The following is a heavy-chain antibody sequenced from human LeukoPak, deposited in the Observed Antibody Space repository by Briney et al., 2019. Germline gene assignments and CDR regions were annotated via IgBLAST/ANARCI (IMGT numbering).Heavy chain of an antibody. CDR3: YTSITDY. J-gene: IGHJ4*02. Sequence: GGSLRLSCAASGFNVNNAWMSWVRQAPGKGLEWVGRIRSKIDGGATDYAAPVKGRFTIPRDDSKNTLYLQINSLKIEDTAMYYCYTSITDYWGQGTLVTISS. CDR1: GFNVNNAW. CDR2: IRSKIDGGAT. D-gene: IGHD2-21*01. V-gene: IGHV3-15*07.